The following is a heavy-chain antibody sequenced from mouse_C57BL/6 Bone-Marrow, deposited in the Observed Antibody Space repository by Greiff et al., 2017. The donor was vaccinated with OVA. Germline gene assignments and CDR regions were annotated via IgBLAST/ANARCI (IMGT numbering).Heavy chain of an antibody. D-gene: IGHD2-4*01. CDR1: GYSFTGYY. CDR2: INPSTGGT. CDR3: AKEEGIYYDYEGWYFYV. J-gene: IGHJ1*03. V-gene: IGHV1-42*01. Sequence: VQLQQSGPELVKPGASVKISCKASGYSFTGYYMNWVKQSPEKSLEWIGEINPSTGGTTYNQKFKAKATLTVDKSSSTAYMQLKSLTSEDSAVYYCAKEEGIYYDYEGWYFYVWGTGTTVTVSS.